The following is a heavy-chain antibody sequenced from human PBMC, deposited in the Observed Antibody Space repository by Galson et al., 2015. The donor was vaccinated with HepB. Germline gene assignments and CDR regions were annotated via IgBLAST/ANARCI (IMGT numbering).Heavy chain of an antibody. D-gene: IGHD3-3*01. CDR1: GFTFSSYW. V-gene: IGHV3-7*01. CDR2: IKQDGSEK. CDR3: ARDPYYDFWSGYLPAGAFDI. Sequence: SLRLSCAASGFTFSSYWMSWVRQAPGKGLEWVANIKQDGSEKYYVDSVKGRFTISRDNAKNSLYLQMNSLRAEDTAVYYCARDPYYDFWSGYLPAGAFDIWGQGTMVTVSS. J-gene: IGHJ3*02.